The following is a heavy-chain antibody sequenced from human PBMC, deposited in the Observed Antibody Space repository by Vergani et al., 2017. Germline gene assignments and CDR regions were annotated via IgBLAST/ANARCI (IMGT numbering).Heavy chain of an antibody. Sequence: EVQLVETGGGLIQPGGSLRLSCAASGFTVSSNYMSWVRQAPGKGLEWVSVIYSGGSTYYADSVKGRFTISRDNSKNTLYLQMNSLRAEDTAVYYCARAVGDIQLWFPFDYWGQGTLVTVSS. CDR1: GFTVSSNY. D-gene: IGHD5-18*01. CDR2: IYSGGST. CDR3: ARAVGDIQLWFPFDY. V-gene: IGHV3-53*02. J-gene: IGHJ4*02.